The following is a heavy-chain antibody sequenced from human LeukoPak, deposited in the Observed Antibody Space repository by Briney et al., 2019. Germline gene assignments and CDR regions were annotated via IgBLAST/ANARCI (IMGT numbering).Heavy chain of an antibody. CDR1: GFTFSDYY. CDR2: ISSSTGYT. CDR3: ARDSGGCSSTSCFDAFDI. D-gene: IGHD2-2*01. V-gene: IGHV3-11*05. J-gene: IGHJ3*02. Sequence: GGSLRLSCAASGFTFSDYYMSWIRQAPGKGLECVSYISSSTGYTNYADSVEGRFTISRDNAKNSLYLQMNSLRVEDTAVYYCARDSGGCSSTSCFDAFDIWGQGTMVTVSS.